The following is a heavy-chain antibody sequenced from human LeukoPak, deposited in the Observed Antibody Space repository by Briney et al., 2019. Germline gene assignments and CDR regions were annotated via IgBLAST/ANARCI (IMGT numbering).Heavy chain of an antibody. CDR1: GGSISSYY. Sequence: SETLSLTCTVSGGSISSYYWSWIRQPPGKGLEWIGYMYYSGRTNYNPSLKSRVTIPVDTSKNQFSLKLSSVTAADTAVEYCARTFSESYYYYGMDVWGQGTTVTVSS. V-gene: IGHV4-59*01. J-gene: IGHJ6*02. CDR3: ARTFSESYYYYGMDV. D-gene: IGHD1-26*01. CDR2: MYYSGRT.